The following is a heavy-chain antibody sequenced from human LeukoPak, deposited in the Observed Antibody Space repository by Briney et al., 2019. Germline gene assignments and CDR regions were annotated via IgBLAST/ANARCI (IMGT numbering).Heavy chain of an antibody. J-gene: IGHJ6*02. D-gene: IGHD1-26*01. CDR1: GGTFISYA. CDR2: IIPIFGTA. CDR3: ATTTLTYYYGMDV. V-gene: IGHV1-69*13. Sequence: ASVKVSCKASGGTFISYAISWVRQAPGQGLEWMGGIIPIFGTANYAQKFQGRVTITADESTSTAYMELSSLRSEDTAVYYCATTTLTYYYGMDVWGQGTTVTVSS.